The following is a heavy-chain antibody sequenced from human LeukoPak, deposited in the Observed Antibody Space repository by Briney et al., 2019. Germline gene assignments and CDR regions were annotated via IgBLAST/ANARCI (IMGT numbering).Heavy chain of an antibody. CDR3: ARGSYYYDSSGYY. Sequence: PGGSLRLSCAASGFTFSSCWMSWVRQAPGKGLEWVANIKQDGSEKYYVDSVKGRFTISRDNAKNSLYLQMSSLRAEDTAVYYCARGSYYYDSSGYYWGQGTLVTVSS. V-gene: IGHV3-7*01. D-gene: IGHD3-22*01. CDR1: GFTFSSCW. CDR2: IKQDGSEK. J-gene: IGHJ4*02.